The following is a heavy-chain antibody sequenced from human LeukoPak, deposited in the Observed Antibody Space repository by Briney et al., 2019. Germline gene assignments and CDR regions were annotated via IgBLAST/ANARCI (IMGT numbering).Heavy chain of an antibody. D-gene: IGHD3-22*01. V-gene: IGHV1-24*01. J-gene: IGHJ4*02. CDR3: ATARYYYDSSGYYFPPDFDY. CDR1: GYTLTELS. CDR2: FDPEDGET. Sequence: ASVKVSCKVSGYTLTELSMHWVRQTPGKGLEWMGGFDPEDGETIYAQKFQGRVTMTEDTSTDTAYMELSSLRSEDTAVYYCATARYYYDSSGYYFPPDFDYWGQGTLVTVSS.